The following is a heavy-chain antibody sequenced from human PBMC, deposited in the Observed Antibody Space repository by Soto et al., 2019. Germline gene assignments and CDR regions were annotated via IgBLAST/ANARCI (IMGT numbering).Heavy chain of an antibody. CDR1: GYSFTSYW. J-gene: IGHJ4*02. D-gene: IGHD2-21*01. CDR2: IYPGDSEI. Sequence: PGESLKISCKASGYSFTSYWIGWVRQMPGKGLEWMGIIYPGDSEIRYSPSFQGQVTMSADRSTSTAYLQWNSLKASDSAMYYCVESENGGCYISDYWGQGT. V-gene: IGHV5-51*01. CDR3: VESENGGCYISDY.